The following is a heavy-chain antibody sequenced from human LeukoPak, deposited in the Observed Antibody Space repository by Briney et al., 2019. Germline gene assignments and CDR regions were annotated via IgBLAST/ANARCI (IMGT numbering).Heavy chain of an antibody. D-gene: IGHD6-6*01. CDR2: MNPNSGNT. V-gene: IGHV1-8*01. CDR3: ARAWGYSSSSEIVSGFDY. J-gene: IGHJ4*02. Sequence: RASVKVSCKASGYTFTSYDINWVRQATGQGLEWMGWMNPNSGNTGYAQKFQGRVTMTRNTSISTAYMELSSLRSEDTAVYYCARAWGYSSSSEIVSGFDYWGQGTLVTVSS. CDR1: GYTFTSYD.